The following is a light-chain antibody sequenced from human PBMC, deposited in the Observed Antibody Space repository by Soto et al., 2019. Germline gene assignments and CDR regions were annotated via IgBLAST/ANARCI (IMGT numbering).Light chain of an antibody. CDR2: SAS. Sequence: EIVMTQSPVTLSVSPVERATLSCRASQSVSSNLAWYQQKPGQAPRLLIHSASTRATGVPVRFSGSGSGTEFTLTISSLRSEDFAVYYCQHYESWPRYTFGQGPKVDIK. J-gene: IGKJ2*01. V-gene: IGKV3-15*01. CDR1: QSVSSN. CDR3: QHYESWPRYT.